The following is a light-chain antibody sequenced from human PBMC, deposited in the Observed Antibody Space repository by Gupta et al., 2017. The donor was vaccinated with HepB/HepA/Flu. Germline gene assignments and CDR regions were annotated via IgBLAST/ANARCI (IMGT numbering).Light chain of an antibody. CDR3: QQYYSFPPT. CDR1: QSISSS. CDR2: AAS. J-gene: IGKJ4*01. Sequence: VIRMPQSPSLVSASPGDRVTISCRVSQSISSSLAWYQKKSGRAPELLVYAASTLQSGVPLRFSGSGSGTDFTLTISGLQSEDYGTYYCQQYYSFPPTFAGGTQVEI. V-gene: IGKV1D-8*01.